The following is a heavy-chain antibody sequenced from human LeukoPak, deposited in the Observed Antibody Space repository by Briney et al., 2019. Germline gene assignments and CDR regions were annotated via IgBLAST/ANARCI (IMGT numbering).Heavy chain of an antibody. Sequence: PGGSLRLSCQASGFTFYMYAMSWVRQAPGKGLEWVASMCGTAGCTFYPDSVKRRFTISRDNSKNVLYLRMNSLTAEDTAIYCCAKDRPNFHENSGHYYRRDGDSWGQGTLVTVSS. D-gene: IGHD3-22*01. J-gene: IGHJ5*01. CDR2: MCGTAGCT. CDR3: AKDRPNFHENSGHYYRRDGDS. V-gene: IGHV3-23*01. CDR1: GFTFYMYA.